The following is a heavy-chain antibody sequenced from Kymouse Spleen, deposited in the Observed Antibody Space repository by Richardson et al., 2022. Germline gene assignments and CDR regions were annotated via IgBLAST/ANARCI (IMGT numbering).Heavy chain of an antibody. CDR1: GGSISSSSYY. J-gene: IGHJ6*02. CDR3: ARVKTYYYGSGSYYKSYYYGMDV. V-gene: IGHV4-39*01. D-gene: IGHD3-10*01. CDR2: IYYSGST. Sequence: QLQLQESGPGLVKPSETLSLTCTVSGGSISSSSYYWGWIRQPPGKGLEWIGSIYYSGSTYYNPSLKSRVTISVDTSKNQFSLKLSSVTAADTAVYYCARVKTYYYGSGSYYKSYYYGMDVWGQGTTVTVSS.